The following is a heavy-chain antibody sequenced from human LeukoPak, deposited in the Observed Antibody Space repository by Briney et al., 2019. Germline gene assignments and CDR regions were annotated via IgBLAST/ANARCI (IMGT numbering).Heavy chain of an antibody. CDR1: GYTFTAYY. CDR2: INPNSGGT. Sequence: ASVKVSCKASGYTFTAYYMHWVRLAPGQGLEWMGWINPNSGGTNYAQKFQGRVTMTRDTSISRAYMELSSLKSDDTAVYYCTSDGGWYFNYWGQGSLVTVSS. V-gene: IGHV1-2*02. J-gene: IGHJ4*02. CDR3: TSDGGWYFNY. D-gene: IGHD6-19*01.